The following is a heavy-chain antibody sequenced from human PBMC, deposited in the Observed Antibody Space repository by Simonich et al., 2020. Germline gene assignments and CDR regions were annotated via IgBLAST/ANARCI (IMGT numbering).Heavy chain of an antibody. CDR3: ARQLNDFDI. CDR1: GYSFTSYG. J-gene: IGHJ3*02. D-gene: IGHD1-1*01. Sequence: EVQLVQSGAEVKKPGESLKISCKGSGYSFTSYGIGWGRQMPGKGLEWSGITYPGDSDTEYSPSFQGQVTTSADKSISTAYLQWSSLKASDTAMYYCARQLNDFDIWGQGTMVTVSS. CDR2: TYPGDSDT. V-gene: IGHV5-51*01.